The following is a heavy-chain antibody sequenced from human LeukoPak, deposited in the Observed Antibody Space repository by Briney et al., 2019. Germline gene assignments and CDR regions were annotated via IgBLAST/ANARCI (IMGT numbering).Heavy chain of an antibody. CDR3: ARGPRSSDWYSVDY. CDR1: GGSISNYY. CDR2: IYTSGST. V-gene: IGHV4-4*07. J-gene: IGHJ4*02. D-gene: IGHD6-19*01. Sequence: SETLSLTCTVSGGSISNYYWSWIRQPAGKGLEWIGRIYTSGSTNYNPSLKNRVTMSVDTSKNQFSLKLSSVTAADTAVYYFARGPRSSDWYSVDYWGRGTLVTVSS.